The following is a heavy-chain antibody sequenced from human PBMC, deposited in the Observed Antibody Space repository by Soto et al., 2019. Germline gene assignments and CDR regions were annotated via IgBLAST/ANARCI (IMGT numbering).Heavy chain of an antibody. V-gene: IGHV5-51*01. CDR3: ARHAPYCDSTRCYGDDNGSDP. J-gene: IGHJ5*02. CDR2: IYPGASDI. CDR1: GYNFANYW. Sequence: EVQLVQSGAEVKKPGESLKISCKASGYNFANYWIGWVRQMPGRGLEWMGVIYPGASDIRYSPSFQGQVTISADKSITTAYLQWSSLKASDTAMYYCARHAPYCDSTRCYGDDNGSDPWGQGTLVTVSS. D-gene: IGHD2-2*01.